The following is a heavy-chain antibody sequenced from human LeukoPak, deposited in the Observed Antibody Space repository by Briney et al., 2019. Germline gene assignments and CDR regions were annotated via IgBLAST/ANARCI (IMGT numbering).Heavy chain of an antibody. CDR1: AFPFSTYT. Sequence: GGSLRLSCAASAFPFSTYTMHWVRQAPGKGLEWVSSISSSSTFKHYADSLKGRFTISRDNARNSLFLQMNSLRAEDTAVYYCARDSSIGYDRVNFDYWGQGTLVTVSS. V-gene: IGHV3-21*06. J-gene: IGHJ4*02. CDR2: ISSSSTFK. CDR3: ARDSSIGYDRVNFDY. D-gene: IGHD3-22*01.